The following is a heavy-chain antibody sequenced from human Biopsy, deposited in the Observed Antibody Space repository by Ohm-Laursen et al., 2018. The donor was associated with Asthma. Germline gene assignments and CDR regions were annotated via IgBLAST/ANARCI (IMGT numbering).Heavy chain of an antibody. Sequence: ASVKASCKTSGYTFNSVGITWVRQAPGQGLEWMGWISVYNGNTKVAQKLQDRVNMITDTSTSTAYMELRSLRSDDTAVYFCARAVDYSHYYGIDVWGQGTTVTVS. V-gene: IGHV1-18*01. CDR3: ARAVDYSHYYGIDV. CDR1: GYTFNSVG. J-gene: IGHJ6*02. D-gene: IGHD3-10*01. CDR2: ISVYNGNT.